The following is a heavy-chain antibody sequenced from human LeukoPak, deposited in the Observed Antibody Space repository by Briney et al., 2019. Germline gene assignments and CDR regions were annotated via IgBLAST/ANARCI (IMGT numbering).Heavy chain of an antibody. CDR3: ARGRGTTMVRGVITNYFDL. J-gene: IGHJ2*01. CDR2: IDPNSGGT. Sequence: ASVKVSCKASGYTFTAHYIHWVRQAPGQGLEWMGWIDPNSGGTNYAQKFLGSVTMTGDTPINTAFMELSRLRSDDTAIYYCARGRGTTMVRGVITNYFDLWGRGSLVTVSS. V-gene: IGHV1-2*02. D-gene: IGHD3-10*01. CDR1: GYTFTAHY.